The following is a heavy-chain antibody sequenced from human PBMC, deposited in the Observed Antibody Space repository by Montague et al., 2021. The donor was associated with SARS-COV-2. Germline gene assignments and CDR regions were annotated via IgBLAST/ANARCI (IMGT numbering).Heavy chain of an antibody. D-gene: IGHD3-10*01. J-gene: IGHJ4*02. Sequence: ETVSLTCTVSGGSISSSSYYWGWIRQPPGKGLEWIGSIFYSGSTDYNPSLKSRVTISVDTSKNQFSLKLSSVTAADTAVYYCASMVRAQVYYFDYWGQGTLVTVSS. CDR1: GGSISSSSYY. V-gene: IGHV4-39*01. CDR2: IFYSGST. CDR3: ASMVRAQVYYFDY.